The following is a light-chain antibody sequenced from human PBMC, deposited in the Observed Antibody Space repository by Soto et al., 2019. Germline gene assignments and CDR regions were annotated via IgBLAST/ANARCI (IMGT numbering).Light chain of an antibody. Sequence: VLMHSPGTLSLSPGGEATLSCKASQAVTSKFLAWYQQKPGQAPRLLIYGASNRATGIPARFSGSGSETDFTLTISSLEPEDVAVYYCQQRMNWPLTFGQGTRLEIK. J-gene: IGKJ5*01. CDR2: GAS. CDR1: QAVTSKF. CDR3: QQRMNWPLT. V-gene: IGKV3-11*01.